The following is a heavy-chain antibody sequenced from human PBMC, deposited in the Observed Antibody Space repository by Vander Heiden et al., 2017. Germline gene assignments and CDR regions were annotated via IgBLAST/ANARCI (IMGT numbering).Heavy chain of an antibody. J-gene: IGHJ6*02. V-gene: IGHV3-53*01. CDR3: ARWRPYFDYGMYV. CDR2: IYSGGST. Sequence: EVQLVESGGGLIQPGGSLRLSCAASGFTVSSNYMSWVRQAPGKGLEWVSVIYSGGSTYYADSVKGRFTISRDNSKNTLYLQMNSLRAEDTAVYYCARWRPYFDYGMYVWGQGTTVTVSS. CDR1: GFTVSSNY. D-gene: IGHD3-10*01.